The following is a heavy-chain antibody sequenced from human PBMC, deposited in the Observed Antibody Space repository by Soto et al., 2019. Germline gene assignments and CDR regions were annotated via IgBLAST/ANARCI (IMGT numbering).Heavy chain of an antibody. CDR2: IYYSGST. J-gene: IGHJ4*02. V-gene: IGHV4-59*01. D-gene: IGHD3-10*01. CDR3: ARVSEEDGSGSYGYYFDY. Sequence: PSETLSLTCTVSGGSISSYYWSWIRQPPGKGLEWIGYIYYSGSTNYNPSLKSRVTISVDTSKNQFSLKLSSVTAADTAVYYFARVSEEDGSGSYGYYFDYWGQGTLVTVSS. CDR1: GGSISSYY.